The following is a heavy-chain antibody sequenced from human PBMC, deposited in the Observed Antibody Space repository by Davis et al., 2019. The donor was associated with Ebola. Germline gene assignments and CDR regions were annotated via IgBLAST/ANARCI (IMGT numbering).Heavy chain of an antibody. CDR3: ARRTVAGTLDY. V-gene: IGHV4-4*07. CDR2: IYTSGST. D-gene: IGHD6-19*01. CDR1: GGSISSYY. J-gene: IGHJ4*02. Sequence: PSETLSLTCTVSGGSISSYYWSWIRQPAGKGLEWIGRIYTSGSTNYNPSLKSRVTMSVDTSKNQFSLNLRSVSAADTAVYYCARRTVAGTLDYWGRGSLVTVSS.